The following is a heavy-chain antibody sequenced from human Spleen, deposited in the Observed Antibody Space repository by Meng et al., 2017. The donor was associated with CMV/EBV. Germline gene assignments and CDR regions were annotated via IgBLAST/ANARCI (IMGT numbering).Heavy chain of an antibody. Sequence: GGSLRLSCAASGFTFSSYDMHWVRQATGKGLEWVSVIGTAGDTYYPGSAKGRFTISRENAKKSLHLQMNSLRAGDTAVYYCARGGSSSSAHYGMDVWGQGTTVTVSS. V-gene: IGHV3-13*01. J-gene: IGHJ6*02. CDR1: GFTFSSYD. CDR3: ARGGSSSSAHYGMDV. CDR2: IGTAGDT. D-gene: IGHD6-6*01.